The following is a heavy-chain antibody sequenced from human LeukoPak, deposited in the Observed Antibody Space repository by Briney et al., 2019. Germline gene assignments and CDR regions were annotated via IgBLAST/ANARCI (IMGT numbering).Heavy chain of an antibody. Sequence: SETLSLTCTVSGGSISSYYWSWIRQPPGKGLEWIGYIYYSGSTNYNPSLKSRVTISVDTSKNQFSLKLSSVTAADTAVYYCARRPSQKYFQHWGQGTLVTVSS. J-gene: IGHJ1*01. D-gene: IGHD6-6*01. CDR1: GGSISSYY. CDR3: ARRPSQKYFQH. CDR2: IYYSGST. V-gene: IGHV4-59*12.